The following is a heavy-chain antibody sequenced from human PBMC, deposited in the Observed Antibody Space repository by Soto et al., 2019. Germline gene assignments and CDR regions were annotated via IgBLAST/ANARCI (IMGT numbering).Heavy chain of an antibody. J-gene: IGHJ6*02. Sequence: SETLSLTCTVSGGSVSSGSYYWSWIRQPPGKGLEWIGYIYYSGSTNYNPSLKSRVTISVDTSKNQFSLKLSSVTAADTAVYYWAREPPHILTGYYPAAMDVWGQGTTVTVSS. CDR2: IYYSGST. V-gene: IGHV4-61*01. D-gene: IGHD3-9*01. CDR1: GGSVSSGSYY. CDR3: AREPPHILTGYYPAAMDV.